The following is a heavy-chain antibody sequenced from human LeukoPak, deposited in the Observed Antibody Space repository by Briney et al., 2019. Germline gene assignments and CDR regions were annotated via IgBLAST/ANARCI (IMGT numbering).Heavy chain of an antibody. CDR3: ARAPGDLDY. Sequence: GASVKVSCKASGYTFTSYDINWVRQATGQGLEWMGWMNPNSGNTNYAQKLQGRVTMTTDTSTSTAYMELRSLRSDDTAVYYCARAPGDLDYWGQGTLVTVSS. J-gene: IGHJ4*02. CDR2: MNPNSGNT. CDR1: GYTFTSYD. V-gene: IGHV1-18*01. D-gene: IGHD4-17*01.